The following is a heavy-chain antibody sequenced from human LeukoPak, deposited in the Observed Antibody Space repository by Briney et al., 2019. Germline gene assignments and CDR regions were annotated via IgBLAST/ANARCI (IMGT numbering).Heavy chain of an antibody. CDR2: IYYSGST. CDR1: GDSISSSSYY. CDR3: ARVGYSSGWYVDY. J-gene: IGHJ4*02. V-gene: IGHV4-61*05. D-gene: IGHD6-19*01. Sequence: SETLSLTCTVSGDSISSSSYYWGWIRQPPGKGLEWIGYIYYSGSTNYNPSLKSRVTISVDTSKNQFSLKLSSVTAADTAVYYCARVGYSSGWYVDYWGQGTLVTVSS.